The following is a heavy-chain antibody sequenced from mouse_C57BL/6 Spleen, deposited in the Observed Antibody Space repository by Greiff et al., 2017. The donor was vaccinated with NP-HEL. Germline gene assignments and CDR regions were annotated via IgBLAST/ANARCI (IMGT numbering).Heavy chain of an antibody. CDR2: IDPNSGGT. J-gene: IGHJ3*01. D-gene: IGHD2-4*01. Sequence: VQLVESGAELVKPGASVKLSCKASGYTFTSYWMHWVKQRPGRGLEWIGRIDPNSGGTKYNEKFKSKATLTVDKPSSTAYMQLSSLTSEDSAVYYCAYDYDRDPFAYWGQGTLVTVSA. V-gene: IGHV1-72*01. CDR3: AYDYDRDPFAY. CDR1: GYTFTSYW.